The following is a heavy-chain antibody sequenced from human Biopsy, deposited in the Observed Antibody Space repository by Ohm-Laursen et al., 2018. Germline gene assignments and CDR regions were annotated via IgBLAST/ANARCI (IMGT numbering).Heavy chain of an antibody. CDR3: AREAIGYQLPCDD. Sequence: ASVKASCKIPTGTFNSYGIIWVRQAPGQGLEWMGRIIPILRTTAYAQTFLGRVTITADSPTSTVDMELTSLTSADTAVYFCAREAIGYQLPCDDWGQGTLVTVSS. V-gene: IGHV1-69*11. CDR1: TGTFNSYG. D-gene: IGHD2-2*01. J-gene: IGHJ4*02. CDR2: IIPILRTT.